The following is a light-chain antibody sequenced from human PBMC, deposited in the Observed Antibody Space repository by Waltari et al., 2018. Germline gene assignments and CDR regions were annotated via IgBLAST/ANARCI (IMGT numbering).Light chain of an antibody. J-gene: IGKJ4*01. Sequence: DIQMTQSPSFVSASVGDRVTIFCRASQDVRSWLAWYQQRPGKAPKFMIYAASKLENGVPSRFSGGGSETNLTLTVKSLQPEELANDDWQHAESFALTFGGGTKVEI. CDR1: QDVRSW. V-gene: IGKV1-12*01. CDR3: QHAESFALT. CDR2: AAS.